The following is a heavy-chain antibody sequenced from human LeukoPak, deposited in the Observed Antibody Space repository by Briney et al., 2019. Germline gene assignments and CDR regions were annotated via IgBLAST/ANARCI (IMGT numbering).Heavy chain of an antibody. CDR2: INSDGINT. V-gene: IGHV3-74*01. J-gene: IGHJ5*02. CDR3: ARDLGQYYDTSDNWFDP. Sequence: GGSLRLSCAASGFTFSNYWMHWVRHAPGKGLVWVSRINSDGINTSYADSVKGRFTISRDNAKNTLNLQMNSLRAEDAAVYYCARDLGQYYDTSDNWFDPWGQGTLVTVSS. D-gene: IGHD3-22*01. CDR1: GFTFSNYW.